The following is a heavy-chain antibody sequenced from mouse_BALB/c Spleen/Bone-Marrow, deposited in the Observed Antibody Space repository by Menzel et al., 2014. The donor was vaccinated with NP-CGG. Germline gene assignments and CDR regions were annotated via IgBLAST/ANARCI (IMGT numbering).Heavy chain of an antibody. CDR1: GFNIKDTY. CDR3: ARGYGSSYGTGYFDF. Sequence: VQLKHSGAELVKPGASVKLSCTASGFNIKDTYMHWVKQRPEQGLEWIGRIDPANGNTKYDPKFQGKATITADTSSNTAYLQLSSLTSEDAAVYYGARGYGSSYGTGYFDFCGAGTTVTVSS. J-gene: IGHJ1*01. V-gene: IGHV14-3*02. CDR2: IDPANGNT. D-gene: IGHD1-1*01.